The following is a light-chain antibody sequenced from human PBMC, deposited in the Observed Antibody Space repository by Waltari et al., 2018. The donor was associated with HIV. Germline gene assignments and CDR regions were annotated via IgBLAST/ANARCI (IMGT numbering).Light chain of an antibody. Sequence: SFALTQPSSVSVSPGQTARITCPGDALARTSARWFQKKPGQAPLLLIYRDNERPSGIPERFSGSSSGTTVTLTISGAQVEDEADYYCYSAADSDEVFGGGTKLTVL. CDR3: YSAADSDEV. V-gene: IGLV3-27*01. CDR1: ALARTS. J-gene: IGLJ3*02. CDR2: RDN.